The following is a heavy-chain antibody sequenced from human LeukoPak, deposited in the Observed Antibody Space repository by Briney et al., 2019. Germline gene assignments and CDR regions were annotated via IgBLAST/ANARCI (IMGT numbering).Heavy chain of an antibody. D-gene: IGHD3-10*02. CDR2: INPNSGGT. J-gene: IGHJ4*02. CDR1: GYTFTGYY. Sequence: ASVKVSCKASGYTFTGYYMHWVRQAPGQGLEWMGWINPNSGGTNYAQKFQGRVTMTRDTSISTAYMELGRLRSDDTAVYYCARVGLLIGSGSFLAYWGQGTLVTVSS. V-gene: IGHV1-2*02. CDR3: ARVGLLIGSGSFLAY.